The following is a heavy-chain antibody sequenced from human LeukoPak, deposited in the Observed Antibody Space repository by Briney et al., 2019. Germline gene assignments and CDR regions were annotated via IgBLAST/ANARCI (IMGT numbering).Heavy chain of an antibody. CDR2: LYSDGNT. Sequence: GGSLRLSCRVSGFPVITKDMIWVRQAPGKGLEWVSVLYSDGNTKYADSVQGRFTISRDNSKNTLYLEMNSLSPDDTAVYYCARDVELLAANTLANWGKGTLVTVSS. J-gene: IGHJ4*02. D-gene: IGHD1-7*01. CDR3: ARDVELLAANTLAN. CDR1: GFPVITKD. V-gene: IGHV3-53*01.